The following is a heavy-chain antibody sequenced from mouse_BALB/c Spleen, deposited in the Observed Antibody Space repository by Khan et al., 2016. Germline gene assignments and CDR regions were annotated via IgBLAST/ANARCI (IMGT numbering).Heavy chain of an antibody. Sequence: EVKLVESGGGLVQPGGSLKLSCAASGFTFSNYGMSWVRQTPDKRLELVATINSNGGNTYYPDSVKGRFTISRDNSNNTLYLQMSSLKSEDTAMYYCARVYYYGSPYFDYWGQGTTLTVSS. D-gene: IGHD1-1*01. CDR3: ARVYYYGSPYFDY. CDR1: GFTFSNYG. V-gene: IGHV5-6-3*01. CDR2: INSNGGNT. J-gene: IGHJ2*01.